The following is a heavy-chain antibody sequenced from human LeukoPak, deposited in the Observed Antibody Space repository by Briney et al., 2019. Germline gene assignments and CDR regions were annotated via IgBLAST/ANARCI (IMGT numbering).Heavy chain of an antibody. CDR2: INSDGSST. CDR3: SRDREQQPTFDY. D-gene: IGHD6-13*01. V-gene: IGHV3-74*01. CDR1: GFTFSTYW. Sequence: GGSLRLSCAASGFTFSTYWMHWVRQAPGKGLVWVSRINSDGSSTNYADSVKGRFTISRDNAKNTLYLQMNGLRAEDTAVYFCSRDREQQPTFDYWGLGTLVTVSS. J-gene: IGHJ4*02.